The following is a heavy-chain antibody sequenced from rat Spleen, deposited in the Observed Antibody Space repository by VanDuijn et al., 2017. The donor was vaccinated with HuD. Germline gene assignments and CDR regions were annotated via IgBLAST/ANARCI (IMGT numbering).Heavy chain of an antibody. CDR1: GFIFSNYG. Sequence: EVQLVESDGGLVQPGRSLKLSCAASGFIFSNYGTHWIRQAPTKGLEWVASISPTGGSTYYRDSVKGRFTISRDNAKSTLYLQMDSLRSEDTATYYCVSHGARISRFAYWGQGTLVTVSS. D-gene: IGHD2-7*01. J-gene: IGHJ3*01. V-gene: IGHV5-19*01. CDR3: VSHGARISRFAY. CDR2: ISPTGGST.